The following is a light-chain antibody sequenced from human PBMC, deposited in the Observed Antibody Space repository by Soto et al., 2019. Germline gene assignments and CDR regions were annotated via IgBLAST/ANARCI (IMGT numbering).Light chain of an antibody. CDR1: RTVSSAY. V-gene: IGKV3-20*01. Sequence: EIVLTQSPGTLSLSPGERATLSCRASRTVSSAYLGWYQQKPGQAPRLFIYGTSSRGTGIPDRFSGSGSGADFTLTISRLEPEDFAVYYCQQYDSFPLIAFGQGTRLEIK. CDR3: QQYDSFPLIA. J-gene: IGKJ5*01. CDR2: GTS.